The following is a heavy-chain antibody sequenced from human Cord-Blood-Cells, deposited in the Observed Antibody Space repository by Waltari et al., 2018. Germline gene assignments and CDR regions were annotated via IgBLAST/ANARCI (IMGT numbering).Heavy chain of an antibody. J-gene: IGHJ5*02. CDR1: GGSISSSSYY. Sequence: QLQLQESGPGLVKPSETLSLTCTVSGGSISSSSYYLGWIRQPPGKGLEWIGSIYYSGSTYYNPSLKSRVTISVDTSKNQFSLKLSSVTAADTAVYYCARLTGREVVPAAAFDPWGQGTLVTVSS. V-gene: IGHV4-39*01. CDR3: ARLTGREVVPAAAFDP. CDR2: IYYSGST. D-gene: IGHD2-2*01.